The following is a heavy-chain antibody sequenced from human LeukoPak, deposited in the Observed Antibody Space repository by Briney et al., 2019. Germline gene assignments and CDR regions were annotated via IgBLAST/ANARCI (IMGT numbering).Heavy chain of an antibody. D-gene: IGHD1-26*01. CDR3: MKWVFMYSGSYIALYI. CDR2: ISDSGDAT. Sequence: GGSLRLSCAASGFNFRTYAMSWVRQAPGKGLERVSSISDSGDATYYVDSVKGRFTVSRDNPKNTLYLQMSSLRVEDMAVYYCMKWVFMYSGSYIALYIWGQGTMVTVSS. CDR1: GFNFRTYA. V-gene: IGHV3-23*01. J-gene: IGHJ3*02.